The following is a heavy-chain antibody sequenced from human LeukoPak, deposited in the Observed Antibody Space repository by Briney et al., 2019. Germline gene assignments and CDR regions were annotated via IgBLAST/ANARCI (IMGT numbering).Heavy chain of an antibody. V-gene: IGHV1-18*01. CDR1: GYTFTSYG. Sequence: ASVKVSCKASGYTFTSYGISWVRQAPGQGLEWMGWISAYNGNTNYAQKFQGRVTMTRDTSTSTVYMELSSLRSEDTAVYYCARATWDPWGQGTLVTVSS. CDR2: ISAYNGNT. J-gene: IGHJ5*02. CDR3: ARATWDP.